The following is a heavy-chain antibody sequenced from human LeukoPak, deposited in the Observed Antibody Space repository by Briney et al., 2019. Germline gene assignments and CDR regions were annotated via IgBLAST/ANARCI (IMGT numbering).Heavy chain of an antibody. CDR1: GFTFSSYA. CDR2: ISGSGGST. J-gene: IGHJ4*02. CDR3: AKAFTPNDY. V-gene: IGHV3-23*01. Sequence: GRSLRLSCEASGFTFSSYAMSWVRQAPGKGLEWVSGISGSGGSTYHADSVKGRFTISRDNSKNTLYLQMNSLRAEDTAVYYCAKAFTPNDYWGQGTLVTVSS.